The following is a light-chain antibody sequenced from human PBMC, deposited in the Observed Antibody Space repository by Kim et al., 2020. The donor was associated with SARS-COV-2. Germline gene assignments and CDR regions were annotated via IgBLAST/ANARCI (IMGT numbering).Light chain of an antibody. J-gene: IGLJ1*01. CDR3: SSWRSSSTSYV. CDR2: DVT. CDR1: SSDIGGYNF. V-gene: IGLV2-14*04. Sequence: AITSSCTGTSSDIGGYNFVSWYQQHPGKAPKLMIYDVTKRPSGVSNRFSGSKSGNTASLTISGLQAEDESDYYCSSWRSSSTSYVFGTGTKVTVL.